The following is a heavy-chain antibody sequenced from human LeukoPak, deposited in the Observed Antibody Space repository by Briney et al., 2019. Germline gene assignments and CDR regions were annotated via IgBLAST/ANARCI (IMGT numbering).Heavy chain of an antibody. J-gene: IGHJ3*02. CDR1: GFTVSSNY. V-gene: IGHV3-53*01. D-gene: IGHD3-3*01. CDR3: AKAYTILSAFDI. Sequence: GGSLRLSCAASGFTVSSNYMSWVRQAPGKGLEWVSVIYSGGSTYYADSVKGRFTISRDNSKNTLYLQMNSLRAEDTAVYYCAKAYTILSAFDIWGQGTMVTVSS. CDR2: IYSGGST.